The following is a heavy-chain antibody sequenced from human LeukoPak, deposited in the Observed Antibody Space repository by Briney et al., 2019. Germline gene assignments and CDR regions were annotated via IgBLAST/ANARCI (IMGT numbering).Heavy chain of an antibody. CDR2: ISDSGDYT. CDR1: GFTFSSYA. J-gene: IGHJ4*02. V-gene: IGHV3-23*01. Sequence: GGSLRLSCAGSGFTFSSYAMSWVRQAPGQGLEWVSVISDSGDYTSYSDSVRGRFTISRDNSRNTLYLQMISLRPEDTAVYYCAKDTSIGKYCTNGVCSPFDYWGQGTLVTVSS. D-gene: IGHD2-8*01. CDR3: AKDTSIGKYCTNGVCSPFDY.